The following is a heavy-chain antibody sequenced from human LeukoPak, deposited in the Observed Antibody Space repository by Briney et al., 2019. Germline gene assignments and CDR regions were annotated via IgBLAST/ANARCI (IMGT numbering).Heavy chain of an antibody. D-gene: IGHD3-9*01. J-gene: IGHJ4*02. CDR3: ATAPYDILTGYSPYYFES. CDR1: GFTFSGFW. V-gene: IGHV3-21*06. Sequence: GGSLRLSCAASGFTFSGFWMTWVRQAPGKGLEWVSSISSTSSHIYYADSVKGRFTISRDNAKNSLYLQMNSLRAEDTAMYYCATAPYDILTGYSPYYFESWGQGTLVTVSS. CDR2: ISSTSSHI.